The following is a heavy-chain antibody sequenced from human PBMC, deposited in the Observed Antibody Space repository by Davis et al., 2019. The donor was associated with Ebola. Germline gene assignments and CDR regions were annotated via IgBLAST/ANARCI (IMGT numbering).Heavy chain of an antibody. V-gene: IGHV3-48*02. CDR1: GFTFSSYS. D-gene: IGHD6-13*01. CDR3: ARGLWAIAAAGYYYYYGMDV. Sequence: PGGSLRLSCAASGFTFSSYSMNWVRQAPGKGLEWVSYISSSSSTIYYADSVKGRFTISRDNAKNSLYLQMNSLRDEDTAVYYCARGLWAIAAAGYYYYYGMDVWGKGTTVTVSS. J-gene: IGHJ6*04. CDR2: ISSSSSTI.